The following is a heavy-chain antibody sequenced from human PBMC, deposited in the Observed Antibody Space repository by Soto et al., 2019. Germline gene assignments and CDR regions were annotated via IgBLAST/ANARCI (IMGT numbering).Heavy chain of an antibody. CDR1: GYTFTTTY. Sequence: ASVKVSCKASGYTFTTTYITWVRQAPGQGLEWMGWINAGNGNTKYSQKFQGRVTFTRDTSANTAYMELSSLISEDTAVYYCARPKDYDDCLDLWGQGTLVTVSS. CDR3: ARPKDYDDCLDL. D-gene: IGHD3-22*01. J-gene: IGHJ4*02. CDR2: INAGNGNT. V-gene: IGHV1-3*01.